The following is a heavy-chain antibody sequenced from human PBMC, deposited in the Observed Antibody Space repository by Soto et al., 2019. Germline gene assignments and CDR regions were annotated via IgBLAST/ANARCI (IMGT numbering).Heavy chain of an antibody. Sequence: QVQLVQSGAEVKKPGASVKVSCKASGYTFTSYGISWVRQAPGQGLEWMGWISAYNGKTNYAQKLKGRVTMTTDTSTSTAYMELRGLRSDDTAVYYCARGGTGYSSGWYFGNDGMDVWGQGTTVTVSS. J-gene: IGHJ6*02. V-gene: IGHV1-18*01. CDR1: GYTFTSYG. CDR2: ISAYNGKT. CDR3: ARGGTGYSSGWYFGNDGMDV. D-gene: IGHD6-19*01.